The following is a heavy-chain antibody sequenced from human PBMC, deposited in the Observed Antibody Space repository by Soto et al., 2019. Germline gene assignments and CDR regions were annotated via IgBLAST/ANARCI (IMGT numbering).Heavy chain of an antibody. CDR1: GFTFSSYW. V-gene: IGHV3-7*01. J-gene: IGHJ6*02. Sequence: PGGSLRLSCADSGFTFSSYWMSWVRQAPGKGLEWVANVKQDGSEKYYVDSVKGRFTISRDNAKNSLYLQMNSLRAEDTAVYYCARGSSSIYYYYGMDVWGQGTTVTVSS. CDR2: VKQDGSEK. CDR3: ARGSSSIYYYYGMDV. D-gene: IGHD6-6*01.